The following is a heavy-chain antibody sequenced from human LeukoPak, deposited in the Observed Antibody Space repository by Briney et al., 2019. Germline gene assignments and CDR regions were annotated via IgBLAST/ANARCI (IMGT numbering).Heavy chain of an antibody. J-gene: IGHJ6*02. Sequence: PPETLSLTCTVSGGSISSYYWSWIRQPPGKGLEWIGYIYYSGSTNYNPSLKSRVTISVDTSKNQFSLKLSSVTAADTAVYYCARITMVRGVRGSHYYYYYGMDVWGQGTTVTVSS. V-gene: IGHV4-59*01. CDR3: ARITMVRGVRGSHYYYYYGMDV. CDR1: GGSISSYY. D-gene: IGHD3-10*01. CDR2: IYYSGST.